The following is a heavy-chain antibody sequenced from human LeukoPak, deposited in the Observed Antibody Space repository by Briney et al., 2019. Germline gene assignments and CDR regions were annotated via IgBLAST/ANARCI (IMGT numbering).Heavy chain of an antibody. V-gene: IGHV4-59*01. D-gene: IGHD3-22*01. CDR1: GGSISSYY. J-gene: IGHJ4*02. CDR2: IYYSGST. CDR3: ARGGGDYDSSGYYYL. Sequence: PSETLSLTCTVSGGSISSYYWSWIRHPPRKGLEWIGYIYYSGSTNYNPSLKSRVTISVDTSKNQFSLKLSSVTAADTAVYYCARGGGDYDSSGYYYLWGQGTLVAVSS.